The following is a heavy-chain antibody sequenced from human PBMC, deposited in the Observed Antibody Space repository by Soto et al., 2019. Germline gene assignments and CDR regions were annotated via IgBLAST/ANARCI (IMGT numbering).Heavy chain of an antibody. CDR3: AIDSADFWSGPIKGLPNWFDP. D-gene: IGHD3-3*01. V-gene: IGHV3-30-3*01. CDR2: ISYDGGNK. J-gene: IGHJ5*02. CDR1: GFTFSSYA. Sequence: SLRLSCAASGFTFSSYAMHWVRQAPGKGLEWVAVISYDGGNKYYADSVKGRFTISRDNSKNTLFVQMNSLRAEDTAVYYCAIDSADFWSGPIKGLPNWFDPWGQGTLVTVSS.